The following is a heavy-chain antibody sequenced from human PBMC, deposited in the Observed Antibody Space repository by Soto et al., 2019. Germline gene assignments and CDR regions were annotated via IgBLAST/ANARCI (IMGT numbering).Heavy chain of an antibody. D-gene: IGHD2-15*01. V-gene: IGHV3-53*04. CDR2: IYSGGST. CDR1: GFTVSSNY. J-gene: IGHJ3*02. CDR3: AGGRSVVVAATHDAFDI. Sequence: EVQLVESGGGLVQPGGSLRLSCAASGFTVSSNYMSWVRQAPGKGLEWVSDIYSGGSTYYADSVKGRFTISRHNSKNTLYLQMNSLRAEDTAVYYCAGGRSVVVAATHDAFDIWGQGTMVTVSS.